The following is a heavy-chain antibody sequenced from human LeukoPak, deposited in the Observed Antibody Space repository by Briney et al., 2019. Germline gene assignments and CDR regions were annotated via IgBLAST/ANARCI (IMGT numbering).Heavy chain of an antibody. D-gene: IGHD2-2*02. CDR2: IIPILGIA. Sequence: SVKVSCKASGYTFTSYGISWVRQAPGQGLEWMGRIIPILGIANYAQKFQGRVTITADKSTSTAYMELSSLRSEDTAVYYCARDSLRYCSSISCYTDYYYYMDVWGKGTTVTVSS. J-gene: IGHJ6*03. CDR3: ARDSLRYCSSISCYTDYYYYMDV. V-gene: IGHV1-69*04. CDR1: GYTFTSYG.